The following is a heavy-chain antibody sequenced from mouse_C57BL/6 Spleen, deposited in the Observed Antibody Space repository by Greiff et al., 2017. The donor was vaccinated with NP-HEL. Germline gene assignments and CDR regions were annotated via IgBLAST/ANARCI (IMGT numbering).Heavy chain of an antibody. V-gene: IGHV3-6*01. J-gene: IGHJ2*01. D-gene: IGHD4-1*01. CDR1: GYSITSGYY. Sequence: DVQLQESGPGLVKPSQSLSLTCSVTGYSITSGYYWNWIRQFPGNKLEWMGYISYDGSNNYNPSLKNRISITRDTSKNQFFLKLNSVTTEDTATYYCARSWDDYWGQGTTLTVSS. CDR3: ARSWDDY. CDR2: ISYDGSN.